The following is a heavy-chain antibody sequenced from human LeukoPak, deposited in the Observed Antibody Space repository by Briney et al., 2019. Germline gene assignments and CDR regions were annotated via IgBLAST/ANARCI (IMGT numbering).Heavy chain of an antibody. CDR1: GYSFTSSF. J-gene: IGHJ4*02. Sequence: ASVKVSCKASGYSFTSSFMHWVRQAPGQGLEWMGWINPNSGGTNYAQKFQGRVTMTRDTSISTAYMELSRLRSDDTAVYYCARAGPAAGDYWGQGTLVTVSS. CDR3: ARAGPAAGDY. CDR2: INPNSGGT. D-gene: IGHD6-13*01. V-gene: IGHV1-2*02.